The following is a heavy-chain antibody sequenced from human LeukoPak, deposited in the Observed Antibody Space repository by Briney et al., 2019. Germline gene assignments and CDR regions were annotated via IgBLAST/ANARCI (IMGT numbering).Heavy chain of an antibody. D-gene: IGHD4-11*01. V-gene: IGHV4-38-2*01. CDR1: GHSISSGYY. CDR3: ARHRGDNSNPRYYFYYMDV. Sequence: SETLSLNCSVYGHSISSGYYWGWIRQPPGKGLEWIGTMYHRGSTYYNPSLKSRVTMSGDTSKNHFSLKLSSVIAADAAVYYCARHRGDNSNPRYYFYYMDVWGKGTTVTVSS. CDR2: MYHRGST. J-gene: IGHJ6*03.